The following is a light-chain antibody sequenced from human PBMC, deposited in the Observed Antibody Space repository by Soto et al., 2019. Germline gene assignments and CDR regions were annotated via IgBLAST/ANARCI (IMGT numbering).Light chain of an antibody. CDR1: QSVSSSY. Sequence: EIVLTQSPGTLSLSPGERATLSCRASQSVSSSYLTWYQQKPGQAPRLLIYGASSRATGIPDRFSGSGSGTVFPLTISRLEPEDFAVYYCQHYGTSRTFGRGTKVEIK. V-gene: IGKV3-20*01. CDR3: QHYGTSRT. J-gene: IGKJ1*01. CDR2: GAS.